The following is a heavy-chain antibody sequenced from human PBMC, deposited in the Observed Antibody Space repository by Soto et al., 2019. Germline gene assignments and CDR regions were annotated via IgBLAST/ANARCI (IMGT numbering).Heavy chain of an antibody. J-gene: IGHJ6*02. CDR1: GFTFSSYS. CDR2: ISSSSSYI. D-gene: IGHD6-6*01. Sequence: PGGSLRLSCAASGFTFSSYSMNWVRQAPGKGLEWVSSISSSSSYIYYADSVKGRFTISRDNAKNSLYLQMNSLRAEDTAVYYCARWGGAARPGGDYYYGMDVWGQGTTVTVS. V-gene: IGHV3-21*01. CDR3: ARWGGAARPGGDYYYGMDV.